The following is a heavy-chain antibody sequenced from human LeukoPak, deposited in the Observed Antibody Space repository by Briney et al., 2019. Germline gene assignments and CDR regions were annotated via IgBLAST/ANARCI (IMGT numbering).Heavy chain of an antibody. CDR1: GFTFSSYG. V-gene: IGHV3-33*06. J-gene: IGHJ4*02. CDR3: AKGSYYDSSGSFYFDY. D-gene: IGHD3-22*01. Sequence: GGSLRLSCAASGFTFSSYGMHWVRQAPGKGLEWVAVIWYDGSNKYYADSVKGRFTISRDNSKNTLYVQVNSLGTEDTAAYYCAKGSYYDSSGSFYFDYWGQGTLVTVSS. CDR2: IWYDGSNK.